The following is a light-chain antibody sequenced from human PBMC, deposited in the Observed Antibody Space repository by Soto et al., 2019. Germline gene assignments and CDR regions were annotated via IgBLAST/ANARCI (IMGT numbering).Light chain of an antibody. CDR2: DTS. Sequence: EIVMTQSPATLSVSPGEGATLSCRASQGIGDTLAWYQQKPGQTPRLLIYDTSIRDTAVPDRFTGSGSGTDFALTISRLEPEDFAVYYCQQYGDSPLTFGPGTKVDLK. CDR3: QQYGDSPLT. V-gene: IGKV3-20*01. CDR1: QGIGDT. J-gene: IGKJ3*01.